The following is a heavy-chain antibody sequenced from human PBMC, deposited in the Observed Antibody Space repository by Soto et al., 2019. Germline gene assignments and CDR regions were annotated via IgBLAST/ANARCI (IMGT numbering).Heavy chain of an antibody. J-gene: IGHJ3*02. D-gene: IGHD6-19*01. CDR3: ASLAVAGTVAFDI. V-gene: IGHV3-30-3*01. Sequence: QVQLVESGGGVVQPGRSLRLSCAASGFTFSSYAMHWVRQAPGEGLEWVAVISYDGSNKYYADSVKGRFTISRDNSKNTLYLQMNSLRAEDTAVYYCASLAVAGTVAFDIWGQGTMVTVSS. CDR1: GFTFSSYA. CDR2: ISYDGSNK.